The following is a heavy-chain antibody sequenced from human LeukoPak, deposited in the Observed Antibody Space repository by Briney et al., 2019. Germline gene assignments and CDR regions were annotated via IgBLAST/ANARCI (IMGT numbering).Heavy chain of an antibody. J-gene: IGHJ5*02. CDR2: IYYSGNT. Sequence: SETLSLTCTVSGGSISSYYWSWIRQPPGKGLEWIGTIYYSGNTYYNPSLKSRVTISVDTSKNQFSLKLGSVTAADTAVYYCARGLLYSGSFSRNWFDPWGQGTLVTVSS. D-gene: IGHD1-26*01. CDR3: ARGLLYSGSFSRNWFDP. V-gene: IGHV4-59*04. CDR1: GGSISSYY.